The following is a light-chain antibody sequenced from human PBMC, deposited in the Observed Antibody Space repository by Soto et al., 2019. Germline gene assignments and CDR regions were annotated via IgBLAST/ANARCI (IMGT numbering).Light chain of an antibody. CDR2: GAS. CDR1: QSVSSTF. CDR3: QQYGSSPWT. J-gene: IGKJ1*01. V-gene: IGKV3-20*01. Sequence: EIVLTQSPATLSLSPGEGATLSCRASQSVSSTFLAWYQHKPGRPPRLLIYGASSRATDIPDRFSGGGSGTDFTLTIIRLEPEDFAAYYCQQYGSSPWTFGQGTKVDI.